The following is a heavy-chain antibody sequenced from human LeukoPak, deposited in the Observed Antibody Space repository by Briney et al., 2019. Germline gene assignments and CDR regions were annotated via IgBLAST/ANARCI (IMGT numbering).Heavy chain of an antibody. J-gene: IGHJ4*02. CDR3: AGRLGYCSGGSCPYSDH. CDR2: IYSGGGT. CDR1: GFTFSSQA. D-gene: IGHD2-15*01. Sequence: GGSLRLSCAASGFTFSSQAMSWVRQAPGKGLEWVSVIYSGGGTYYADSVKGRFTISRDTSKNTLYLQMNSLRAEDTAVYYCAGRLGYCSGGSCPYSDHWGQGTLVTVSS. V-gene: IGHV3-53*01.